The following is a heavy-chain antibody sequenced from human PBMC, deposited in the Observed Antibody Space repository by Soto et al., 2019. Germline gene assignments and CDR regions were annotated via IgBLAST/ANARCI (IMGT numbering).Heavy chain of an antibody. J-gene: IGHJ4*02. D-gene: IGHD3-22*01. CDR1: GFTFSSYA. Sequence: QVQLVESGGGVVQPGRSLRLSCAASGFTFSSYAMHWVRQAPGKGLEWVAVISYDGSNKYYADSVKGRFTISRDNSKNTLYLQMNSLRAEDTAVYYCARGRIYYYDSSGNDYWGQGTLVTVSS. CDR3: ARGRIYYYDSSGNDY. V-gene: IGHV3-30-3*01. CDR2: ISYDGSNK.